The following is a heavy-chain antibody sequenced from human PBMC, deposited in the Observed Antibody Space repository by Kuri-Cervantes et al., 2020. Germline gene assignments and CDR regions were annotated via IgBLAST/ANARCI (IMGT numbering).Heavy chain of an antibody. CDR1: GFTFSTYA. V-gene: IGHV3-23*01. CDR3: AKDQGTGDVLPSD. Sequence: GESLKISCAASGFTFSTYAMSWIRQAPGKGLEWVSAISGSGGSTYYADSVKDRFTISRDNSKNTLYLQINSLRAGDTAVYYCAKDQGTGDVLPSDWGQGTLVTVSS. D-gene: IGHD7-27*01. CDR2: ISGSGGST. J-gene: IGHJ4*02.